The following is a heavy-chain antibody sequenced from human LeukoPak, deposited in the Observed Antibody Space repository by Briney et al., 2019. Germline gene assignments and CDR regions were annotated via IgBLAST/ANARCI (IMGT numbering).Heavy chain of an antibody. V-gene: IGHV3-30*02. CDR3: AKPVIPSAYQGTYYMDV. CDR2: IRHDESKT. Sequence: GGSLRLSXAASGLIFSSYGMHWVRQAPGEGLEWVAYIRHDESKTFYADSVKGRFTISRDNSKNTLYLQMHSLRAEDTALYYCAKPVIPSAYQGTYYMDVWGTGTTVTVSS. D-gene: IGHD3-16*01. CDR1: GLIFSSYG. J-gene: IGHJ6*03.